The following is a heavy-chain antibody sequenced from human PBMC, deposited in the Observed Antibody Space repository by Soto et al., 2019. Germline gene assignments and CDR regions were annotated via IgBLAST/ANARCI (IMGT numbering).Heavy chain of an antibody. CDR1: GYTFTGYY. D-gene: IGHD2-15*01. V-gene: IGHV1-2*04. CDR2: INPNSGGT. CDR3: ARGGHIVVENERDWFDP. J-gene: IGHJ5*02. Sequence: GASVKVSCKASGYTFTGYYMHWVRQAPGQGLEWMGWINPNSGGTNYAQKFQGWVTMTRDTSISTAYMELSRLRSDDTAVYYCARGGHIVVENERDWFDPWGQGTLVTVSS.